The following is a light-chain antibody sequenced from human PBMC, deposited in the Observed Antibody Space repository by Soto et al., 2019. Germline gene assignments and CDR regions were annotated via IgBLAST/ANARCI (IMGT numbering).Light chain of an antibody. V-gene: IGKV1-39*01. J-gene: IGKJ2*01. Sequence: DIQMTQSPSSLSASVGDRVTITCRSSQYISSYLNWYQQKPGKAPKLLIYAASNLQSGVPSRFSGSGSGTDFTLTISSLQPEDFVTYYCQQTYTTPPTFGQGTNLEIK. CDR1: QYISSY. CDR3: QQTYTTPPT. CDR2: AAS.